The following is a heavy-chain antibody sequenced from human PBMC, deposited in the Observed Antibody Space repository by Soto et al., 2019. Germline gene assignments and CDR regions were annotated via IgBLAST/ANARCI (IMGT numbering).Heavy chain of an antibody. J-gene: IGHJ5*02. CDR1: GFSLSTSGVG. D-gene: IGHD3-10*01. Sequence: QITLKESGPTLVKPTQTLTLTCTFSGFSLSTSGVGVGWIRQPPGKALEWLALIYWDDDKRYSPSLKSRLTIPKDTSKNQVVITMTNMDPVDTATYYCALTYYGSGSYYNVRWFDPWGQGTLVTVSS. V-gene: IGHV2-5*02. CDR3: ALTYYGSGSYYNVRWFDP. CDR2: IYWDDDK.